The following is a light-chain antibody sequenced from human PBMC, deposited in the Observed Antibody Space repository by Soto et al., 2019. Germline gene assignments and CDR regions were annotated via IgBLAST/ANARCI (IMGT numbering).Light chain of an antibody. V-gene: IGLV1-47*02. Sequence: QSVLTQSPSASGTPGQTITISCSGSSSNIGSNAVYWYQQLSGSAPKLLMHSNDQRPSGVPDRFSGSRSGTSASLAVSGLRSEAEADYFCSAWDDSLGGYVFGLGTKLTVL. CDR2: SND. CDR1: SSNIGSNA. J-gene: IGLJ1*01. CDR3: SAWDDSLGGYV.